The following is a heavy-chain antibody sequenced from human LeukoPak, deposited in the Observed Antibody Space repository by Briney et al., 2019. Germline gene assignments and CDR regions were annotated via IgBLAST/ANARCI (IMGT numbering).Heavy chain of an antibody. Sequence: PGGSLRLSCAASGFTFSSYSMNWVRQAPGKGLEWVSSISSSSSYIYYADSVKGRFTISRDNAKNSLYLQMNSLRAEDTAVYYCSRGSSGYYYLGGYYFDYWGQGTLVTASS. CDR1: GFTFSSYS. V-gene: IGHV3-21*01. D-gene: IGHD3-22*01. CDR3: SRGSSGYYYLGGYYFDY. CDR2: ISSSSSYI. J-gene: IGHJ4*02.